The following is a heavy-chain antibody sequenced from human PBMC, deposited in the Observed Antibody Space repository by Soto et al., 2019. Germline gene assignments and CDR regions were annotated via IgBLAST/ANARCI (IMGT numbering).Heavy chain of an antibody. D-gene: IGHD1-26*01. J-gene: IGHJ6*02. CDR3: ARDREPGYNFYYGMDV. Sequence: SETLSLTCSVSGADINTYSWTWIRQPAGKGLEWIGRIYTSASINYNPSLRGRVTLSVDTSTNQVSLKLASVTAADTAVYYCARDREPGYNFYYGMDVWGQGTTVTVYS. CDR1: GADINTYS. CDR2: IYTSASI. V-gene: IGHV4-4*07.